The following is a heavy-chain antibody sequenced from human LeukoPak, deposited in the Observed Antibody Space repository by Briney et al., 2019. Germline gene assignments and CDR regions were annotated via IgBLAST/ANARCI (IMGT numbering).Heavy chain of an antibody. CDR2: ISAYNGNT. D-gene: IGHD6-13*01. Sequence: ASVKVSCKASGYTFTSYGISWVRQAPGQGLEWMGWISAYNGNTNYAQKLQGRVTMTTDTSTSTAYMELRSLRSDDTTVYYCARVSPGIAAAPFDYWGQGTLVTVSS. CDR1: GYTFTSYG. J-gene: IGHJ4*02. CDR3: ARVSPGIAAAPFDY. V-gene: IGHV1-18*01.